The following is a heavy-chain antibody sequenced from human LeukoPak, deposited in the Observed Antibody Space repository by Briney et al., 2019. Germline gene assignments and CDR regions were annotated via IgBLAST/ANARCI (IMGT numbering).Heavy chain of an antibody. V-gene: IGHV4-4*07. Sequence: SETLSLTCTVSGGSISSFYWTWIRQPAGKGLEWIGRIDASGSTNYNPSLKSRVTMSVDTSKNQFSLKLTSVTAADTAVYYCAREEPTERYFQHWGQGTLVTVSS. CDR1: GGSISSFY. CDR3: AREEPTERYFQH. J-gene: IGHJ1*01. CDR2: IDASGST. D-gene: IGHD1-14*01.